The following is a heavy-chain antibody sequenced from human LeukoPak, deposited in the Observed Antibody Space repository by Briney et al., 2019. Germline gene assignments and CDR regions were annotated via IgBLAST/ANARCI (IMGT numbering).Heavy chain of an antibody. J-gene: IGHJ4*02. CDR1: GFTFSSYA. CDR3: ARVSGSGSYQSSSAHIDY. D-gene: IGHD3-10*01. CDR2: ISYDGSNK. Sequence: GGSLRLSCAASGFTFSSYAMHWVRQAPGKGLEWVAVISYDGSNKYCADSVKGRFTISRDNSKNTLYLQMNSLRAEDTAVYYCARVSGSGSYQSSSAHIDYWGQGTLVTVSS. V-gene: IGHV3-30-3*01.